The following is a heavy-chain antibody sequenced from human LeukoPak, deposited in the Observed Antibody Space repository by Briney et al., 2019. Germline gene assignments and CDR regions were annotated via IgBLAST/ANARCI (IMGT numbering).Heavy chain of an antibody. J-gene: IGHJ4*02. V-gene: IGHV3-23*01. CDR3: AKGLLDPNLVLDY. Sequence: GGSLRLSCAASGFTFSNYAMTWVRQAPGKGLEWVSSFSASGGRTYYADSVKGRFTTSRDNSKNTLYLQLNSLRAEDTAVYFCAKGLLDPNLVLDYWGQGTLVTVSS. D-gene: IGHD2-8*02. CDR1: GFTFSNYA. CDR2: FSASGGRT.